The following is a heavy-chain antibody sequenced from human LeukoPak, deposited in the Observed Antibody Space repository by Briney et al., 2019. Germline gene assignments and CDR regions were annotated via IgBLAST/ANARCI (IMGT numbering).Heavy chain of an antibody. Sequence: GGSLRLSCAASGFTFSSYWMSWVRQAPGKGLEWVANIKQDGSEKYYVDSVKGRFTISRDNAKNSLDLQMSSLRAEDTAMYYCARDEVGGPLKYWGQGTLVTVSS. V-gene: IGHV3-7*01. J-gene: IGHJ4*02. D-gene: IGHD6-6*01. CDR3: ARDEVGGPLKY. CDR2: IKQDGSEK. CDR1: GFTFSSYW.